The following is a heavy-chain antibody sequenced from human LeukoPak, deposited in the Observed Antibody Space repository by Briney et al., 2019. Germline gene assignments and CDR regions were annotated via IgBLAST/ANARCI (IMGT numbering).Heavy chain of an antibody. Sequence: TGGSLRLSCAASGFTVSSNYMSWVRQAPGKGLEWVSVIYSGGSTYYADSVKGRFTISRDNSKNTLYLQMNSLRAEDTAVYYCARGGYSYGHDYWGQGTLATVSS. CDR1: GFTVSSNY. D-gene: IGHD5-18*01. V-gene: IGHV3-53*01. CDR3: ARGGYSYGHDY. J-gene: IGHJ4*02. CDR2: IYSGGST.